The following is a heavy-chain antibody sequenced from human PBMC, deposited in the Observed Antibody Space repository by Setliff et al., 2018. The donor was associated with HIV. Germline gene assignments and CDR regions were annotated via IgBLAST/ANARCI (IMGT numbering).Heavy chain of an antibody. CDR1: GGTFSSYV. CDR2: IIPMYGVT. Sequence: GASVKVSCKASGGTFSSYVISWVRQAPGQGPEWMGGIIPMYGVTNYAQKFQGRVTITTDESTSTAYMELSSLRSDDTAVYYCARVQHAVVYSFEWFLMDFWGQGTLVTVSS. J-gene: IGHJ4*02. V-gene: IGHV1-69*05. CDR3: ARVQHAVVYSFEWFLMDF. D-gene: IGHD3-3*01.